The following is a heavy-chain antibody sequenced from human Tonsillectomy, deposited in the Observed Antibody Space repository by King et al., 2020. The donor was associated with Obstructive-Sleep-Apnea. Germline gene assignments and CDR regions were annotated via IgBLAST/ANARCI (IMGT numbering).Heavy chain of an antibody. V-gene: IGHV5-51*01. D-gene: IGHD3-10*01. Sequence: VQLVESGAEVKKPGESLKISCQGSGYSFTNFWIGWVRQMPGKGLEWMGTIYPGDSDTRDSPSFQGQVTISVAKSIDTAYFHGSSLKASDTARYYCGRHLRGRGVPRDRYFDYWGQGALVTVSS. J-gene: IGHJ4*02. CDR2: IYPGDSDT. CDR3: GRHLRGRGVPRDRYFDY. CDR1: GYSFTNFW.